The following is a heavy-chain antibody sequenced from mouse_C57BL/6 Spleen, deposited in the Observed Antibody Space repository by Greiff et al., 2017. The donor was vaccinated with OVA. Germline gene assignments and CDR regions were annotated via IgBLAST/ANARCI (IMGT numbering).Heavy chain of an antibody. CDR3: ARPLSGHFDY. CDR2: IYPRSGNT. J-gene: IGHJ2*01. D-gene: IGHD3-2*02. Sequence: QVQLQQPGAELVKPGASVKVSCKASGYTFTSYWMHWVKQRPGQGLEWIGEIYPRSGNTYYNEKFKGKATLTADKSSSTAYMELRSLTSEDSAVYFCARPLSGHFDYWGQGTTLTVSS. CDR1: GYTFTSYW. V-gene: IGHV1-81*01.